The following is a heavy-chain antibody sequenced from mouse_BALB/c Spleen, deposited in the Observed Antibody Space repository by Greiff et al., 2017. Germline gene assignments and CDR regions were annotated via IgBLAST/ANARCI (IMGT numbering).Heavy chain of an antibody. J-gene: IGHJ3*01. CDR3: TREDYYGSSYDSWFAY. V-gene: IGHV1S22*01. CDR1: GYTFTSYW. D-gene: IGHD1-1*01. Sequence: LQQPGSELVRPGASVKLSCKASGYTFTSYWMHWVKQRHGQGLEWIGNIYPGSGSTNYDEKFKSKGTLTVDTSSSTAYMHLSSLTNEDSAVYYCTREDYYGSSYDSWFAYWGQGTLVTVSA. CDR2: IYPGSGST.